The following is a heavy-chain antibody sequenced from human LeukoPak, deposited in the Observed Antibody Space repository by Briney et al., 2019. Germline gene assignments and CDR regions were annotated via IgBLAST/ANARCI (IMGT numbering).Heavy chain of an antibody. Sequence: SETLSVTCAVYGWSFSHYYWSWIRQSRGKGLEWIGEMNHSGSSHYNPSLQSRVTISIDTSKNQFSLKVTSVTAADSAVYYCARMGSRWLVLDGMDVWGQGTTVTVSS. V-gene: IGHV4-34*01. CDR3: ARMGSRWLVLDGMDV. J-gene: IGHJ6*02. D-gene: IGHD6-19*01. CDR1: GWSFSHYY. CDR2: MNHSGSS.